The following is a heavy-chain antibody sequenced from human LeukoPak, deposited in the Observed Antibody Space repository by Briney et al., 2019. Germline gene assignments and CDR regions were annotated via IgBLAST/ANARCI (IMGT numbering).Heavy chain of an antibody. CDR1: GGSISSSSYY. J-gene: IGHJ5*02. CDR3: ARHYDFWSGYPGNRFDP. CDR2: IYYSGST. Sequence: SETLSLTCTVSGGSISSSSYYWGWIRQPPGKGLEWIGSIYYSGSTYYNPSLKSRVTISVDTSKNQFSLKLSSVTAADTAVYYCARHYDFWSGYPGNRFDPWGQGTLVTVSS. D-gene: IGHD3-3*01. V-gene: IGHV4-39*01.